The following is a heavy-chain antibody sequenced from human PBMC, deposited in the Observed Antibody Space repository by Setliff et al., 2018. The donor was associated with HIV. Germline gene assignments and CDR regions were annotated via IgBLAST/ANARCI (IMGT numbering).Heavy chain of an antibody. J-gene: IGHJ4*02. D-gene: IGHD3-22*01. CDR2: IYASDTT. V-gene: IGHV4-4*08. CDR3: TSGYQYDSSGYYYVTPIGY. CDR1: GGSVDIYH. Sequence: SETLSLTCTVSGGSVDIYHLIWIRQPPGKGLECIGYIYASDTTHYNPSLESRVTIYRDASKNQISLKLSSVTAADTAVYYSTSGYQYDSSGYYYVTPIGYWGQGTLVTVSA.